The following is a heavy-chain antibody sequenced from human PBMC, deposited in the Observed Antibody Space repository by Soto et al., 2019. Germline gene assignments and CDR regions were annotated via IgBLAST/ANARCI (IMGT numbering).Heavy chain of an antibody. J-gene: IGHJ4*02. CDR3: ATTQRGAVAGKAFDY. D-gene: IGHD6-19*01. CDR1: GGPISSSSYY. Sequence: SETLSLTCTVSGGPISSSSYYWGWIRQPPGKGLEWIGSIYYSGSTYYNPSLKSRVTISVDTSKNQFSLKLSSVTAADTAVYYCATTQRGAVAGKAFDYWGQGTLVTVSS. V-gene: IGHV4-39*01. CDR2: IYYSGST.